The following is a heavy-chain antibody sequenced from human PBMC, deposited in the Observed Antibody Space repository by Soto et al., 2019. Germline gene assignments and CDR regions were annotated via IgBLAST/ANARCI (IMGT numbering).Heavy chain of an antibody. CDR1: GFSLTTSGVG. Sequence: QITLNESGPTVVRPTETLTLTCRFSGFSLTTSGVGVGWIRQSPGKAPEWLALIYWDDDKRYSASLKSRLTITKDTSKNQVVLTVSDLDPTDTATYYCAHRVLRTVFGLVTTTAIYFDFWCQGNQVAFSS. CDR3: AHRVLRTVFGLVTTTAIYFDF. D-gene: IGHD3-3*01. J-gene: IGHJ4*02. CDR2: IYWDDDK. V-gene: IGHV2-5*02.